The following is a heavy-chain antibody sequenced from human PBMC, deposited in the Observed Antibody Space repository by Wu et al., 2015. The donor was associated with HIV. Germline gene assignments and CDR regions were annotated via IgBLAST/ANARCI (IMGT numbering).Heavy chain of an antibody. D-gene: IGHD4-17*01. CDR3: ARAATVTTGFDF. J-gene: IGHJ4*02. V-gene: IGHV4-30-4*08. CDR1: GDSIGSGGYY. CDR2: IYYSGIT. Sequence: GPGQVKPSQTLSLTCGVSGDSIGSGGYYWNWIRQPPGKGLEWIGYIYYSGITYFNPSLSSRVSMTVDTSKNQFSLKLTSMTGADTAVYFCARAATVTTGFDFWGQGKLVAVSS.